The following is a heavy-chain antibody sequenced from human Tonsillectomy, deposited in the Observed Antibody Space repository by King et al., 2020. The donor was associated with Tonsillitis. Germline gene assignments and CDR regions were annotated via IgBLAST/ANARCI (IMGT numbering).Heavy chain of an antibody. CDR1: GGSISSYY. Sequence: VQLQESGPGLVKPSETLSLTCTVSGGSISSYYWSWIRQPPGKGLEWIGYIYYSGSTNYNPSLKSRVTISVDTSKNQFSLKLSSVTAADTAVYYCARHVGRGDTMIVLATWGQGTLVTVSS. CDR2: IYYSGST. V-gene: IGHV4-59*08. CDR3: ARHVGRGDTMIVLAT. D-gene: IGHD3-22*01. J-gene: IGHJ5*02.